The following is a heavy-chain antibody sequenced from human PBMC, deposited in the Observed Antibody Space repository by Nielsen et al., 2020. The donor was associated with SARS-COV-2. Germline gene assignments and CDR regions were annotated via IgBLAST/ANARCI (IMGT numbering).Heavy chain of an antibody. D-gene: IGHD2-8*02. CDR2: TSASGAST. CDR1: GFTFNIYA. V-gene: IGHV3-23*01. CDR3: AKDIELAALDY. J-gene: IGHJ4*02. Sequence: GESLKISCAASGFTFNIYAMAWVRRAPGRGLEWVSGTSASGASTYYADSVKGRFSISRDNSKNTLYLQMNSLRAEDTAVYYCAKDIELAALDYWGQGTLVTVSS.